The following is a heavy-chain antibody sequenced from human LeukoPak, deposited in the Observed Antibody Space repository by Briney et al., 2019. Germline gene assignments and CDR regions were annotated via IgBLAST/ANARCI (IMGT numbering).Heavy chain of an antibody. J-gene: IGHJ4*02. CDR2: ISSSGSTI. CDR1: GFTFSSYE. Sequence: HSGGSLRLSCAASGFTFSSYEMNWVRQAPGKGLEWASYISSSGSTIYYADSVKGRFTISRDNAKNSLYLQMNSLRAEDTAVYYCARRDLRGIVYWGQGTLVTVSS. V-gene: IGHV3-48*03. CDR3: ARRDLRGIVY. D-gene: IGHD3-16*01.